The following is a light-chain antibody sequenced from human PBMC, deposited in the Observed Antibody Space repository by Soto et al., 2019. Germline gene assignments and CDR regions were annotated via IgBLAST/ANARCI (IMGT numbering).Light chain of an antibody. J-gene: IGLJ1*01. CDR1: NIGGKS. CDR2: DDG. CDR3: HVWDTSYDHKC. V-gene: IGLV3-21*02. Sequence: SYDLTQPPSVSVAPGQTARITCGGNNIGGKSLHWYQQKPGQAPVLVVYDDGDRPSGIPERFSGSNSGNTATLTISRVVAVEEAVYDCHVWDTSYDHKCFGIGPRSPX.